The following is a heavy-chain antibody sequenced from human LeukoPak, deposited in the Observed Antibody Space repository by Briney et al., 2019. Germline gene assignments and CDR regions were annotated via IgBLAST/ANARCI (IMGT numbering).Heavy chain of an antibody. CDR2: IKQDGSEK. CDR3: ARYDFWSGYPIDY. D-gene: IGHD3-3*01. CDR1: GFTFSSYW. Sequence: GGSLRLSCAASGFTFSSYWMSWVRQAPGKGLEWVANIKQDGSEKYYVDSVKGRFTISRDNAKNSLYLQTNSLRAEDTAVYYCARYDFWSGYPIDYWGQGTLVTVSS. J-gene: IGHJ4*02. V-gene: IGHV3-7*01.